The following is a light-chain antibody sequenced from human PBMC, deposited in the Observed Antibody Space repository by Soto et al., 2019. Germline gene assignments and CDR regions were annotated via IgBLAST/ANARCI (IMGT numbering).Light chain of an antibody. CDR1: QSVLYSSNNKNY. J-gene: IGKJ2*01. Sequence: DIVMTQSPDSLAVSLGERATINCKSSQSVLYSSNNKNYLAWYQQKPGQPPNLLIYWASTRESGVPDRFSGSGSGTDFTPTISSLQAEDVAVYYCQQYYSTPYTFGQGTKLEIK. CDR2: WAS. V-gene: IGKV4-1*01. CDR3: QQYYSTPYT.